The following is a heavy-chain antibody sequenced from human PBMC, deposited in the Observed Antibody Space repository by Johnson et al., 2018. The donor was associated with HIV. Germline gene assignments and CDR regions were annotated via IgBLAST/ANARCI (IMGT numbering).Heavy chain of an antibody. Sequence: VQLVESGGGLVQPGGSLRLSCAASGFTFSSYWMSWVRQAPGKGLEWVANIKQDGSEKYYVDSVKGRFTISRDTSKNTLYLQMNSLRGDDTAVYYCTRVSSTSWALDSWGQGTLVTVSS. V-gene: IGHV3-7*01. CDR2: IKQDGSEK. CDR1: GFTFSSYW. J-gene: IGHJ3*02. D-gene: IGHD2-15*01. CDR3: TRVSSTSWALDS.